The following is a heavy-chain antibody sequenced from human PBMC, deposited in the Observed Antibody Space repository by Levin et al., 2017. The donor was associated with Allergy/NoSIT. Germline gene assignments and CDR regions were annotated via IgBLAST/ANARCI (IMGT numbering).Heavy chain of an antibody. CDR1: GYTFTSYD. D-gene: IGHD2-15*01. V-gene: IGHV1-8*01. Sequence: GASVKVSCKASGYTFTSYDINWVRQATGQGLEWMGWMNPNSGNTGYAQKFQGRVTMTRNTSISTAYMELSSLRSEDTAVYYCARGRGGNYCSGGSCTIHYNWFDPWGQGTLVTVSS. CDR3: ARGRGGNYCSGGSCTIHYNWFDP. CDR2: MNPNSGNT. J-gene: IGHJ5*02.